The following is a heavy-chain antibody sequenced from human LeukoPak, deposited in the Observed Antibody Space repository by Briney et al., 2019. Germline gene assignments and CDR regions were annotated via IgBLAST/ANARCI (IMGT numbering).Heavy chain of an antibody. CDR2: IYHSGST. CDR3: ARDKHGSGSYYLYNWFDP. D-gene: IGHD3-10*01. CDR1: GGSISSGGYY. V-gene: IGHV4-30-2*01. Sequence: SETLSLTCTVSGGSISSGGYYWSWIRQPPGKGLEWIGYIYHSGSTYYNPSLKSRVTISVDRSKNQFSLKLSSVTAADTAVYYCARDKHGSGSYYLYNWFDPWGQGTLVTVSS. J-gene: IGHJ5*02.